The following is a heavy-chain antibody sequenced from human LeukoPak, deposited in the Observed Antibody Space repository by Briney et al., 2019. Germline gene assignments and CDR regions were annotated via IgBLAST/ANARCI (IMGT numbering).Heavy chain of an antibody. V-gene: IGHV4-61*08. Sequence: SETLSLTCAVSGGSISSGGYSWSWIRQPPGKGLEWIGYIYYSGSTNYNPSLKSRVTISVDTSKNQFSLKLSSVTAADTAVYYCAGTYYYDSSGYYQGWFDPWGQGTLVTVSS. D-gene: IGHD3-22*01. CDR3: AGTYYYDSSGYYQGWFDP. CDR2: IYYSGST. J-gene: IGHJ5*02. CDR1: GGSISSGGYS.